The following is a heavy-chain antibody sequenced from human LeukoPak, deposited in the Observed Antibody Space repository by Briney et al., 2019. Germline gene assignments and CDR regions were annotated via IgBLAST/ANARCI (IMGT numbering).Heavy chain of an antibody. J-gene: IGHJ6*02. CDR1: EYSFTGYF. D-gene: IGHD3-16*01. CDR2: INPNSGDT. CDR3: ARRFYYAMDV. V-gene: IGHV1-2*02. Sequence: AASVKVSCKASEYSFTGYFMQWVRQAPGQGLEWMGWINPNSGDTNYAQKFQGRVTMTRDTSISTAYMELSRLRSDDAAVYYCARRFYYAMDVWGQGTTVTVS.